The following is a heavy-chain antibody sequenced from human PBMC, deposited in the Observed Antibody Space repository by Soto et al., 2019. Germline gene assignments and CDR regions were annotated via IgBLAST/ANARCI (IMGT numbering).Heavy chain of an antibody. CDR1: GFTFSSYA. V-gene: IGHV3-23*01. Sequence: EVQLLESGGGLVQPGGSLRLSCAASGFTFSSYAMSWVRQAPGKGLEWVSTISGSGGDTYYADSVKGRFTLSRDNPKNTLYLQMNSLSADDTGVYYCARGYRGSSTVCYTDGWGQGTLVTASS. CDR2: ISGSGGDT. CDR3: ARGYRGSSTVCYTDG. J-gene: IGHJ4*02. D-gene: IGHD2-2*02.